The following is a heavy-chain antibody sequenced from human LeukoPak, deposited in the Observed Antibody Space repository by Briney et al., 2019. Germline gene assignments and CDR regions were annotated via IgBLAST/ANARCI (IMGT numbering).Heavy chain of an antibody. CDR1: GGSFSGYY. Sequence: PSETLSLTCAVYGGSFSGYYWSWIRQPPGKGLEWIGEINHSGSTNYNPSLKSRVTISVDTSKNQFSLKLSSVTAADTAVYYCARVGPRVAVAGTHSWPVYFDYWGQGTLVTVSS. CDR2: INHSGST. V-gene: IGHV4-34*01. CDR3: ARVGPRVAVAGTHSWPVYFDY. D-gene: IGHD6-19*01. J-gene: IGHJ4*02.